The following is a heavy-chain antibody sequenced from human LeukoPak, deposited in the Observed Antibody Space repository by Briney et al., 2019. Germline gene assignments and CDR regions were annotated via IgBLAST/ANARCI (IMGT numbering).Heavy chain of an antibody. J-gene: IGHJ4*02. CDR1: GFTFDDYA. Sequence: PGGSLRLSCAASGFTFDDYAMHWVRQAPGKGLEWVSGISWNNKNIDYADSVKGRFTISRDNAKNSLYLQVNSLRADDMALYYCAKGRGPYSRNYLVFDYWGQGTLVTVSS. V-gene: IGHV3-9*03. D-gene: IGHD1-26*01. CDR3: AKGRGPYSRNYLVFDY. CDR2: ISWNNKNI.